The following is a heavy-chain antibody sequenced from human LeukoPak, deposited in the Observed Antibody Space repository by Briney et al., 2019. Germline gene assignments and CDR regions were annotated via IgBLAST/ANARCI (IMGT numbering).Heavy chain of an antibody. D-gene: IGHD3-3*01. CDR2: INHSGST. Sequence: SETPSLTCAVYGGSFSGYYWSWIRQPPGKGLEWIGEINHSGSTNYNPSLKSRVTISVDTSKNQFSLKLSSVTAADTAVYYCARVAPRYYDFWSGPWDYYGMDVWGQGTTVTVSS. J-gene: IGHJ6*02. CDR3: ARVAPRYYDFWSGPWDYYGMDV. V-gene: IGHV4-34*01. CDR1: GGSFSGYY.